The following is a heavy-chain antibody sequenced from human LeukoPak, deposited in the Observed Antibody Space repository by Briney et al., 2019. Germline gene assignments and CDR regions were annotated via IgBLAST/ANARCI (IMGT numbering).Heavy chain of an antibody. J-gene: IGHJ6*02. Sequence: SETLSLTCTVSGGSISSYYWSWIRQPAGKGLEGIGHIYTSGSTNYNPSLKSRVTMSVDTSKNQFSLKLSSVTAADTAVYYCARSLAGAYYDILTGAGGMDVWGQGTTVTVSS. D-gene: IGHD3-9*01. CDR2: IYTSGST. CDR3: ARSLAGAYYDILTGAGGMDV. CDR1: GGSISSYY. V-gene: IGHV4-4*07.